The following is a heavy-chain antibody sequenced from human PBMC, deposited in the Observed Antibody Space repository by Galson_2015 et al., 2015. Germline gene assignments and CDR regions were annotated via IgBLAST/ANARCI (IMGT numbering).Heavy chain of an antibody. CDR1: GFTFSIYG. D-gene: IGHD6-13*01. J-gene: IGHJ4*02. V-gene: IGHV3-30*18. Sequence: SLRLSCAASGFTFSIYGMHWVRQAAGKGLGCVAAISYVGINKYYADSVKGRFTISRDNSKNTLYLQMNSLRAEDTALYYCAKDTVELAAGAPTNYWGQGTLVTVSS. CDR2: ISYVGINK. CDR3: AKDTVELAAGAPTNY.